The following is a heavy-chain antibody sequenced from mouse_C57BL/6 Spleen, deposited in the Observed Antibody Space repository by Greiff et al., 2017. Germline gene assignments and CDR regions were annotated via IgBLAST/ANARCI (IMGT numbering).Heavy chain of an antibody. CDR3: TIIYGNYVGYFDY. J-gene: IGHJ2*01. D-gene: IGHD2-1*01. CDR2: IDPETGGT. Sequence: QVQLKESGAELVRPGASVTLSCKASGYTFTDYEMHWVKQTPVHGLEWIGAIDPETGGTAYNQKFKGKALLTADKSSSTAYMELRSLTSEDSAVYYCTIIYGNYVGYFDYWGQGTTLTVSS. CDR1: GYTFTDYE. V-gene: IGHV1-15*01.